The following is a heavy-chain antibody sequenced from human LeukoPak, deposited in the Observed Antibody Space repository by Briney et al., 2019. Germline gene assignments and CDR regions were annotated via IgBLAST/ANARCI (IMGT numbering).Heavy chain of an antibody. D-gene: IGHD6-19*01. CDR2: INPNNGDT. CDR3: ARGIAVAGKLAFDI. V-gene: IGHV1-2*02. Sequence: ASVKVSCKGSGYTFTVYYMHWVRQAPGQGLDWMGWINPNNGDTDHAQKFQGRVTMTRDSSISTAYMELSGLRYDDTAVYYCARGIAVAGKLAFDIWGQGTMVTVSS. J-gene: IGHJ3*02. CDR1: GYTFTVYY.